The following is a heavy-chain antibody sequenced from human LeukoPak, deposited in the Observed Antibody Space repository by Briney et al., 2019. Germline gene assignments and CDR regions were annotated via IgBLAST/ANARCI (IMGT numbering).Heavy chain of an antibody. V-gene: IGHV4-34*01. CDR2: ISHSGST. D-gene: IGHD6-13*01. CDR3: ASGTPLYSSSWYYFDY. Sequence: SETLSLTCAVYGGSFSGYYWSWIRQPPGKGPEWIGEISHSGSTNYNPSLKSRVTISLDTSKNQFSLKLSSVTAADTAVYYCASGTPLYSSSWYYFDYWGQGTLVTVSS. J-gene: IGHJ4*02. CDR1: GGSFSGYY.